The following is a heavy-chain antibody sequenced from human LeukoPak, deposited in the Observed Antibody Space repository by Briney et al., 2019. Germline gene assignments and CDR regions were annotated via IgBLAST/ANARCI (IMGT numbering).Heavy chain of an antibody. CDR3: ARSTVGYHPPFDY. CDR2: IYSGGST. CDR1: GFTHSSNY. D-gene: IGHD4-11*01. V-gene: IGHV3-53*01. Sequence: GGSLPHSRPATGFTHSSNYMNWLRPAPAKGLEWVSVIYSGGSTYYADSVKGRFTISRDNSKNTLYLQMNSLRAEETAVYYCARSTVGYHPPFDYWGQGTLVTVSS. J-gene: IGHJ4*02.